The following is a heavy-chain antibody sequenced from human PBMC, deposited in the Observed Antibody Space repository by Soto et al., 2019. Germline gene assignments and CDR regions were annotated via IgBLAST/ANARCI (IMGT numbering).Heavy chain of an antibody. J-gene: IGHJ4*02. CDR2: IKPDGSDQ. Sequence: EVQLVESGGGLVLPGGSLRLSCAASGFTFSSLWISWVRQAPGKGLEWVANIKPDGSDQYYVDSVKGRFTISRDNARNSLYLQMNSLRGDDTAVYYCTRAGGSYYFDFWGQGTLVTVSA. CDR3: TRAGGSYYFDF. CDR1: GFTFSSLW. V-gene: IGHV3-7*01. D-gene: IGHD3-10*01.